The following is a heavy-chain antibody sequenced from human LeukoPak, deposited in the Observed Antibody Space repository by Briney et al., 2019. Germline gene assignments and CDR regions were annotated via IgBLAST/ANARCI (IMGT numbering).Heavy chain of an antibody. Sequence: GGSLRLSCAASGSTFSSYWMNWARQAPGKGLEWVAIINHNGNVNYYVDSVKGRFTISRDNAKNSLYLQMSNLRAEDTAVYFCARGGGLDVWGQGATVTVSS. V-gene: IGHV3-7*03. CDR2: INHNGNVN. D-gene: IGHD3-16*01. J-gene: IGHJ6*02. CDR1: GSTFSSYW. CDR3: ARGGGLDV.